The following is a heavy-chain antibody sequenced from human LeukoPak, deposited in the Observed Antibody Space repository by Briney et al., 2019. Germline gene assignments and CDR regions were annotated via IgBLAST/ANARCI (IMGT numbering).Heavy chain of an antibody. V-gene: IGHV4-39*01. CDR2: IYYSGST. CDR1: GGSISSSSYY. CDR3: ARQNVEQWLPDAFDI. D-gene: IGHD6-19*01. J-gene: IGHJ3*02. Sequence: SETLSLTCTVSGGSISSSSYYWGWIRQPPGKGLEWIGSIYYSGSTYYNPSLKSRVTISVDTSKNQFSLKLSSVTAADTAVYYCARQNVEQWLPDAFDIWGQETMVTVSS.